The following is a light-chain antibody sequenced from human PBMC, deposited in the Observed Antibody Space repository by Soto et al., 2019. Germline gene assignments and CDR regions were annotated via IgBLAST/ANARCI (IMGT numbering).Light chain of an antibody. CDR1: SSNIGSNY. CDR3: EAWDDSLSGVV. J-gene: IGLJ2*01. Sequence: QSVLTQPPSASGTPGQRVTISCSGSSSNIGSNYVFWYQHLPGTAPKLLIYRNNQRPSGVPDRFSGSKSGTSASLAISGLLSEDETDYYCEAWDDSLSGVVCGGGTQLTVL. V-gene: IGLV1-47*01. CDR2: RNN.